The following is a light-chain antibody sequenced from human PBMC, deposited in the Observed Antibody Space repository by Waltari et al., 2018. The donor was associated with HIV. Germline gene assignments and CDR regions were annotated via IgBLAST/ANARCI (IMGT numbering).Light chain of an antibody. CDR3: NSRDSSGNHVI. CDR1: GLRNYY. J-gene: IGLJ2*01. V-gene: IGLV3-19*01. Sequence: SSELTQDPTVSVALGQTVTITCQGDGLRNYYGTWYQQRPGQAPIVVSYGKNNRPSGIPDRFSGSSSVDSTSLTITGAQAEDEADYHCNSRDSSGNHVIFGGGTKLTVL. CDR2: GKN.